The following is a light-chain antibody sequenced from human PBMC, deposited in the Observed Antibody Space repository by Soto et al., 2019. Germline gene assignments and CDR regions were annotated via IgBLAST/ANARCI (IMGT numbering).Light chain of an antibody. J-gene: IGKJ5*01. CDR2: KVS. CDR1: QSLVHSDGIAY. CDR3: MQGTHWPIT. V-gene: IGKV2-30*02. Sequence: DVVMTQSPLSLPVTLGQPASISCRSNQSLVHSDGIAYFSWFQQRPGRSPRRLIYKVSNRDSGVPARFSGSGSGTDVALKISRVEAEDVGVYYCMQGTHWPITFGQGTRLDIK.